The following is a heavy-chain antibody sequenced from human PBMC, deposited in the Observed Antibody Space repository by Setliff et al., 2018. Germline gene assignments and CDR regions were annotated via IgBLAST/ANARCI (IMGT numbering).Heavy chain of an antibody. CDR2: ISTSNGNT. CDR3: ARDEDRDEMEIQGY. V-gene: IGHV1-18*01. CDR1: GYTFTTYA. J-gene: IGHJ4*02. Sequence: ASVKVSCKASGYTFTTYAISWMRQAPGQGLEWMGWISTSNGNTNYAQNLQGRVTMTTDTSTSTAYMELRSLRSDDTAVYYCARDEDRDEMEIQGYWGQGTRVTVSS. D-gene: IGHD1-7*01.